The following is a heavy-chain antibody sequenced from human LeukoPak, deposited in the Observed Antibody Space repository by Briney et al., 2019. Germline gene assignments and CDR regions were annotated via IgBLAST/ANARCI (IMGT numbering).Heavy chain of an antibody. J-gene: IGHJ3*02. CDR2: IYYSGST. D-gene: IGHD6-13*01. CDR3: AGQYSSSSDAFDI. V-gene: IGHV4-39*01. CDR1: GGPISSSSYY. Sequence: SETLSLTCTVSGGPISSSSYYWGWIRQPPGKGLEWIGSIYYSGSTYYNPSLKSRVTISVDTSKNQFSLKLSSVTAADTAVYYCAGQYSSSSDAFDIWGQGTMVTVSS.